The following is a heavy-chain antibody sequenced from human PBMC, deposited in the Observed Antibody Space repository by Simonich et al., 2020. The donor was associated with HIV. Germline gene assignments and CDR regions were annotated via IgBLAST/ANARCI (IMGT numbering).Heavy chain of an antibody. Sequence: EVQLVESGGGLVQPGRSLRLSCAASGFTFDDYAMHWVRQAPGKGLGWVSGISWNSGSIGYADSVKGRFTISRDNAKNSLYLQMNSLRAEDKALYYCAKDKGAYYGSGSPVYWGQGTLVTVSS. D-gene: IGHD3-10*01. J-gene: IGHJ4*02. V-gene: IGHV3-9*01. CDR1: GFTFDDYA. CDR3: AKDKGAYYGSGSPVY. CDR2: ISWNSGSI.